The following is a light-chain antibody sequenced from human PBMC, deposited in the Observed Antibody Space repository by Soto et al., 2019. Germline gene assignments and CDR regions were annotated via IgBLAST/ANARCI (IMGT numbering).Light chain of an antibody. CDR2: DVS. V-gene: IGKV3-11*01. CDR3: QQRSHWPRT. Sequence: EIVFTQSPSTLSLSPLKRSTLSCRASQNISSYLIWYQQKPGQAPRLLIYDVSNRATGIPARFSGSGSGTDFSLTISSLEPEDFAVYYCQQRSHWPRTFGQGTKVDIK. CDR1: QNISSY. J-gene: IGKJ1*01.